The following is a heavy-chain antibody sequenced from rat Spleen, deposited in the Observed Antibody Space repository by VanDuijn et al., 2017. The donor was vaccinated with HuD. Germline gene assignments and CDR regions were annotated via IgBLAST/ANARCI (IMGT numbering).Heavy chain of an antibody. V-gene: IGHV2-43*01. CDR2: IWTGGST. CDR3: ARDDGEGFAY. D-gene: IGHD4-2*01. J-gene: IGHJ3*01. CDR1: GFSLTSYH. Sequence: QVQLKESGPGLVQPSQTLSLTCTVSGFSLTSYHVSWVRQPPGTGLEWPGVIWTGGSTAYNSLLNSRLSMRRDTSKSQVFLKMNSLQTEDTATYYCARDDGEGFAYWGQGTLVTVSS.